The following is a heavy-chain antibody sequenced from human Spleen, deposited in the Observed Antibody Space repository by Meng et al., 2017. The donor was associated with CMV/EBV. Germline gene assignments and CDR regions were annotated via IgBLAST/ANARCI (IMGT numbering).Heavy chain of an antibody. Sequence: LRLSCAISGDSVSTDSAAWTWIRQSPSRGLEWLGRTYYRSKWHNDCAVSVKSRISINPDTSRNQFSLQLNSVTPEDTAVYYCARIWAAAFDIWGQGTMVTVSS. D-gene: IGHD3-10*01. CDR3: ARIWAAAFDI. V-gene: IGHV6-1*01. CDR2: TYYRSKWHN. J-gene: IGHJ3*02. CDR1: GDSVSTDSAA.